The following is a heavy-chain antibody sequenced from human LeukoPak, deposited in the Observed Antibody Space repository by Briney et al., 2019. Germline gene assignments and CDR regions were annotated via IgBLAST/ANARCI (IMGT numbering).Heavy chain of an antibody. Sequence: ASVKVSCKASGDTLNTHTLGWLRQAPGQGLEWMGWISSYNGDTMSAQSLKGRVTMTTDTSTSTAYMELRSLRSDDTAVYYCAGTYYYDSRGYNPYGYWGQGTLVTVSS. J-gene: IGHJ4*02. V-gene: IGHV1-18*01. CDR3: AGTYYYDSRGYNPYGY. D-gene: IGHD3-22*01. CDR1: GDTLNTHT. CDR2: ISSYNGDT.